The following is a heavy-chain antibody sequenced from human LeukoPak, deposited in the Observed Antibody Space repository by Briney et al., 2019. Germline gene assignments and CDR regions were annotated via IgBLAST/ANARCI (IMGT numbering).Heavy chain of an antibody. J-gene: IGHJ4*02. CDR2: IRYDGSNK. V-gene: IGHV3-30*02. Sequence: GGSLRLSCAASGFTFSNYGMHWVRQAPGKGLEWVAFIRYDGSNKDYADSVKGRFTISRDNSKNTLYLQMNSLRAEDTAVYYCAKDGYNYSDYWGQGTLVTASP. D-gene: IGHD5-24*01. CDR3: AKDGYNYSDY. CDR1: GFTFSNYG.